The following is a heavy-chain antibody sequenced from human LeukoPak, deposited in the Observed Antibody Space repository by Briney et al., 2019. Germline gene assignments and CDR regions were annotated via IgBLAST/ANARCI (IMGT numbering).Heavy chain of an antibody. Sequence: ASVKVSCKASGYTFTSYGISWVRQGPGQGLEWMGWISAYNGNTNYAQKLQGRVTMTTDTSTSTAYMELRSLRSDDTAVYYCARGGPYSSSWYLPYYYYYMDVWGKGTTVTVSS. D-gene: IGHD6-13*01. J-gene: IGHJ6*03. CDR3: ARGGPYSSSWYLPYYYYYMDV. V-gene: IGHV1-18*01. CDR1: GYTFTSYG. CDR2: ISAYNGNT.